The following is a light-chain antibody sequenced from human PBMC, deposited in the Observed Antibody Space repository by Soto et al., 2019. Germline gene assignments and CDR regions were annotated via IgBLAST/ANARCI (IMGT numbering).Light chain of an antibody. CDR1: QSVSSN. V-gene: IGKV3-15*01. CDR2: GAS. Sequence: EIVMTQSPATLSVSPGERATLSCRASQSVSSNLAWYQQKPGQAPRLIIYGASTRATGIPARFSGSGSGTEFTLTISSLQSEDFAVYYCQQYYDWPPLTFGGGTKVEIK. J-gene: IGKJ4*01. CDR3: QQYYDWPPLT.